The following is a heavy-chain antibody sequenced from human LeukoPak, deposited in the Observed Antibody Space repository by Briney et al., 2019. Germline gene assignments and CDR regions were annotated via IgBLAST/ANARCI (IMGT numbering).Heavy chain of an antibody. CDR1: GYTFTSYD. V-gene: IGHV1-8*01. Sequence: ASVKLSCNASGYTFTSYDINWVRHAPGQGLEWMGWMNPNSGNTGYAQKFQGRVTMTRNTSISTAYMELSSLRSEDTAVYYCGRQLIVAEGLYGMDVWGQGTTVTVSS. J-gene: IGHJ6*02. CDR3: GRQLIVAEGLYGMDV. CDR2: MNPNSGNT. D-gene: IGHD2-21*01.